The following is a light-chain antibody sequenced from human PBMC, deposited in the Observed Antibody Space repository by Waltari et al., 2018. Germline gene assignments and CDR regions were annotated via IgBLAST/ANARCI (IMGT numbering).Light chain of an antibody. V-gene: IGKV3-11*01. CDR3: QQRSNWPSIT. CDR1: QSVSTS. J-gene: IGKJ5*01. CDR2: DVS. Sequence: EIVLTQSPATLSLSPWARATLSCRASQSVSTSLGWYQQKPGQAPRLLIYDVSSRATDIPARFSGSGSGTDFTLTISSLEPEDFAVYYCQQRSNWPSITFGQGTRLEIK.